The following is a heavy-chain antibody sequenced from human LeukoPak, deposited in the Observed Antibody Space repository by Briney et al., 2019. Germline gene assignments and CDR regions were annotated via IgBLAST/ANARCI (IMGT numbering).Heavy chain of an antibody. Sequence: SQTLSLTCAISGDSVSSISVTWNWIRQSPSRGLEWLGRTYYRSTWYNDYAVSVRGRITVNPDTSKNQFSLYLNSVTPEDTAVYYCARRLTQYDCFDPWGQGILVTVSS. V-gene: IGHV6-1*01. CDR2: TYYRSTWYN. CDR1: GDSVSSISVT. D-gene: IGHD2-2*01. CDR3: ARRLTQYDCFDP. J-gene: IGHJ5*02.